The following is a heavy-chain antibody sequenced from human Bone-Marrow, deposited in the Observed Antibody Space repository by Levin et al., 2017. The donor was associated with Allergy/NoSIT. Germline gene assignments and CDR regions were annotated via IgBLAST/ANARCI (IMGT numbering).Heavy chain of an antibody. CDR3: AKDALITMAGGFYQDHGMDV. D-gene: IGHD6-19*01. J-gene: IGHJ6*02. Sequence: GGSLRLSCAASGFTFSTYAMSWVRQAPGKGLEWVSSISKTGINTHYADSVKGRFIISRDNSKNTLYLQMNSLRAEDTAIYFSAKDALITMAGGFYQDHGMDVWGQGTTVTVSS. V-gene: IGHV3-23*01. CDR1: GFTFSTYA. CDR2: ISKTGINT.